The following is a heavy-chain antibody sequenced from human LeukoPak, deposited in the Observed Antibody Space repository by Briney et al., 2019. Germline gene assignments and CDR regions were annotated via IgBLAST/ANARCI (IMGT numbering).Heavy chain of an antibody. CDR3: AGGATVAGRDDFDN. CDR1: GGSISSSNW. V-gene: IGHV4-4*02. D-gene: IGHD6-19*01. Sequence: SGSLSLTCAVSGGSISSSNWWSCVRRPPGKGLKWIGKTYHSGSTNYNPSLKSRVTISVDKSKNQLSMKLSSVTAADTAVYYCAGGATVAGRDDFDNWWQGRMVVVSS. J-gene: IGHJ3*02. CDR2: TYHSGST.